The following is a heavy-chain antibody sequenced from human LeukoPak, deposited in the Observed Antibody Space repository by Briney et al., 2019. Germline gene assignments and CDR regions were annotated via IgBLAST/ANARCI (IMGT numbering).Heavy chain of an antibody. CDR3: PKQSYASGWNPFDY. Sequence: GGSLRLSCAASGFTFSSYAMSWVRQAPGKGLEWVSAISGSGGSTYYADSVKGRFTISRDNSKNTLYLQMNSLRAEDTAVYYCPKQSYASGWNPFDYWGQGILVTVSS. V-gene: IGHV3-23*01. CDR1: GFTFSSYA. J-gene: IGHJ4*02. CDR2: ISGSGGST. D-gene: IGHD6-19*01.